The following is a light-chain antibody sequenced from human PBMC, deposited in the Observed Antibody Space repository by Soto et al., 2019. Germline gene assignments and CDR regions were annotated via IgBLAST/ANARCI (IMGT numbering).Light chain of an antibody. J-gene: IGKJ5*01. Sequence: EVVLTQSPATLYLSPGERATLSCRASQSVSSYLVWYQQKRGQAPRLLIYDASNRATGIPARFSSSGSGTDFTLTISSLEPEEFAVYYCQQHNNWITFGQGTRLEIK. CDR3: QQHNNWIT. V-gene: IGKV3-11*01. CDR2: DAS. CDR1: QSVSSY.